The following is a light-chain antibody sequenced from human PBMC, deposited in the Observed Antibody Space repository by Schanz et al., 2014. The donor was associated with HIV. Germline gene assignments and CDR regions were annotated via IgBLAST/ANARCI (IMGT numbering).Light chain of an antibody. CDR2: EVT. V-gene: IGLV2-23*02. CDR1: RNDVGTYNL. J-gene: IGLJ2*01. Sequence: QSALTQPASVSGSPGQSITISCTGTRNDVGTYNLVSWYQQHPGKAPQLMIYEVTKRPSGVSDRFSGSKSGNTASLTISGLQAEDEADYYCCSYAGSSTPVFGGGTKLTVL. CDR3: CSYAGSSTPV.